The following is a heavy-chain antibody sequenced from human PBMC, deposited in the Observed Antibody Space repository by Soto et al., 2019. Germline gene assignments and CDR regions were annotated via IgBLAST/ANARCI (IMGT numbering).Heavy chain of an antibody. CDR2: ISGGGGIR. CDR3: AKDCIVGGVWYFDL. Sequence: EVQLSESGGGLVQPGGSLRLSCAVSGFTFSDYAMSWVRQAPGKGLEWVSSISGGGGIRNYADSVKGRFTISRDNSKTTLYLQMNSLRAEDTALYYCAKDCIVGGVWYFDLWGRGTLVTVSS. D-gene: IGHD3-16*01. CDR1: GFTFSDYA. V-gene: IGHV3-23*01. J-gene: IGHJ2*01.